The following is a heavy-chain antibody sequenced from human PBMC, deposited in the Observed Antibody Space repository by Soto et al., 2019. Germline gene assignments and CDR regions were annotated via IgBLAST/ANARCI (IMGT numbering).Heavy chain of an antibody. CDR3: AAAYVYYYDSSGHPLNYDY. CDR1: GFTFTSSA. Sequence: SVKVSCKASGFTFTSSAVQWVRQARGQRLEWIGWIVVGSGNTNYAQKFQERVTITRDMSTSTAYMELSSLRSEDTAVYYCAAAYVYYYDSSGHPLNYDYWRQGTLVTAAS. V-gene: IGHV1-58*01. CDR2: IVVGSGNT. J-gene: IGHJ4*02. D-gene: IGHD3-22*01.